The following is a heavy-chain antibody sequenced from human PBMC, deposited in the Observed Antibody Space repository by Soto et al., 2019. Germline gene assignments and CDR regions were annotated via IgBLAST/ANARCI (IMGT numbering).Heavy chain of an antibody. Sequence: SVKGSGKASGGTLSSYAISWVRQAPGQGLEWMGGIIPIFGTANYAQKFQGRVTITADESTSRAYMELSSLRSEDTAVYYCARGPIAARRSNWFDPWGQGTLVTVSS. D-gene: IGHD6-6*01. CDR1: GGTLSSYA. J-gene: IGHJ5*02. V-gene: IGHV1-69*01. CDR3: ARGPIAARRSNWFDP. CDR2: IIPIFGTA.